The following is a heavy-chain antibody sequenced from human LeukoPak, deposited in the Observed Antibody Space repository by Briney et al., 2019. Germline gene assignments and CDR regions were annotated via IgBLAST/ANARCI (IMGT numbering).Heavy chain of an antibody. Sequence: ALVKVSCKASGYTFTGYYMHWVRQAPGQGLEWMGWINPNSGGTNYAQKFQGRVTMTRDTSISTAYMELSRLRSDDTAVYYCARDLGITGSQWVMDVWGKGTTVTVSS. CDR3: ARDLGITGSQWVMDV. CDR1: GYTFTGYY. J-gene: IGHJ6*03. CDR2: INPNSGGT. D-gene: IGHD1-20*01. V-gene: IGHV1-2*02.